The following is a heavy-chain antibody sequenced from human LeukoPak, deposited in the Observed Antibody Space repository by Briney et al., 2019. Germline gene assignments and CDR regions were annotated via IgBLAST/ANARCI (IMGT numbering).Heavy chain of an antibody. D-gene: IGHD2-2*01. CDR1: GFTVSSNY. CDR3: ARDCSSSCSPYYGMDV. V-gene: IGHV3-53*01. J-gene: IGHJ6*02. Sequence: PGVSLRLSCAASGFTVSSNYMSWVRQAPGKGLEWVSIIHSGGTTNYVDSVKGRFTISRDNSRNTLYLQMNSLRAEDTAVYYCARDCSSSCSPYYGMDVWGQGTTVTVSS. CDR2: IHSGGTT.